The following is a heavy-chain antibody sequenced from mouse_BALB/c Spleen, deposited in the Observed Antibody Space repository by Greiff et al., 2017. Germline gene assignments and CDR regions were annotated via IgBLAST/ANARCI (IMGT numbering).Heavy chain of an antibody. CDR3: ARRGLRQDYYAMDY. Sequence: EVKLMESGGDLVKPGGSLKLSCAASGFTFSSYGMSWVRQTPDKRLEWVATISSGGSYTYYPDSVKGRFTISRDNAKNTLYLQMSSLKSEDTAMYYCARRGLRQDYYAMDYWGQGTSVTVSS. J-gene: IGHJ4*01. CDR1: GFTFSSYG. CDR2: ISSGGSYT. V-gene: IGHV5-6*02. D-gene: IGHD2-4*01.